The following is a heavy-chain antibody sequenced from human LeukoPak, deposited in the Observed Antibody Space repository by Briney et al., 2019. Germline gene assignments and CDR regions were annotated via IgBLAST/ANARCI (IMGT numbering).Heavy chain of an antibody. CDR2: ISYDGSNK. CDR3: AKGGADGPGSYYNPHFDY. Sequence: PGGSLRLSCAVSGFSFSSYGMHWVRQAPGKGLEWVAVISYDGSNKHYADSVKGRFTISRDNSENTLYLQMNSLRAEDAAVYYCAKGGADGPGSYYNPHFDYWGQGTLVTVSS. CDR1: GFSFSSYG. V-gene: IGHV3-30*18. J-gene: IGHJ4*02. D-gene: IGHD3-10*01.